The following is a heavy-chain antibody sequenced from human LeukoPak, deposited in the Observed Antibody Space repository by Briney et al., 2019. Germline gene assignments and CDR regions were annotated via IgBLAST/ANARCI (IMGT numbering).Heavy chain of an antibody. D-gene: IGHD4-17*01. CDR2: ISYDGSNK. Sequence: GGSLRLSCAASGFTFSSYPMHWVRQAPGKGLEWVAVISYDGSNKYYADSVKGRFTISRDNSKNTLYLQMNSLRAEDTAVYYCARAFDYGDYESIDWYFDLWGRGTLVTVSS. CDR3: ARAFDYGDYESIDWYFDL. J-gene: IGHJ2*01. V-gene: IGHV3-30-3*01. CDR1: GFTFSSYP.